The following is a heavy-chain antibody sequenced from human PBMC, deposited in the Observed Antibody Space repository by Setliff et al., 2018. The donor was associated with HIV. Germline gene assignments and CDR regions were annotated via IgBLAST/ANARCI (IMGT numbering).Heavy chain of an antibody. Sequence: GSGPTLVNPTQTLTLTCTFSGFSLSISGVGVGWIRQPPGKALEWLALIYWNDEKRYSPSLKSRLTITKDTSKNQVVLTMTNMDPVDTATYYCARISVVATISYYYYYMDVWGKGTTVTVSS. CDR1: GFSLSISGVG. V-gene: IGHV2-5*01. CDR2: IYWNDEK. CDR3: ARISVVATISYYYYYMDV. J-gene: IGHJ6*03. D-gene: IGHD5-12*01.